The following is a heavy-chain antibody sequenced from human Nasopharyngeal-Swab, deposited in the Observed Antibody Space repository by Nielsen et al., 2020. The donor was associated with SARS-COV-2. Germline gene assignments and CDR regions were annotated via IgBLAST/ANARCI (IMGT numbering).Heavy chain of an antibody. Sequence: GESLKISCAATGFTFSSYAMSWVRQAPGKGLEWVSGLTWNGATKEYADSVKGRFTISRDNARNSLYLEMNSLRAEDTALYYCAKGGSRIYCTRTNCPFDYWGQGTLVTVSS. J-gene: IGHJ4*02. CDR3: AKGGSRIYCTRTNCPFDY. D-gene: IGHD2-2*01. CDR1: GFTFSSYA. V-gene: IGHV3-20*04. CDR2: LTWNGATK.